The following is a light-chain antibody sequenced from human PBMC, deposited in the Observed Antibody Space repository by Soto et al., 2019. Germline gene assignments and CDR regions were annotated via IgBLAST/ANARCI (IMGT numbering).Light chain of an antibody. CDR3: QQYNSYLTWT. CDR1: QRINSW. J-gene: IGKJ1*01. Sequence: DIQMTQSPSTLSASVGDRVTITCRASQRINSWLAWYQQKPGKAPKLLIYDASSLESGVPSRFSGSGSGTEFTLTISSLQPDDFATYYCQQYNSYLTWTFGQGTKV. V-gene: IGKV1-5*01. CDR2: DAS.